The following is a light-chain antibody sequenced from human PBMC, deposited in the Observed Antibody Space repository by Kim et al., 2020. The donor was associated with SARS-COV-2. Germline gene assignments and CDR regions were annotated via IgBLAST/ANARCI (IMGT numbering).Light chain of an antibody. CDR1: QSVSSN. V-gene: IGKV3-15*01. CDR2: GAS. Sequence: VSPGQRATLSCRASQSVSSNLAWYQQKPGQAPRLLIYGASTRATGIPARFSGSGSGTEFTLTISSLQSEDFAVYYCQQYNNWPLTFGGGTKVDIK. J-gene: IGKJ4*01. CDR3: QQYNNWPLT.